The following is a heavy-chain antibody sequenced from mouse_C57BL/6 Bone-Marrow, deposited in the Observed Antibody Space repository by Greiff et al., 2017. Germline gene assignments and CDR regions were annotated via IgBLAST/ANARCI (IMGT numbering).Heavy chain of an antibody. D-gene: IGHD2-4*01. CDR1: GFTFNTYA. Sequence: EVQGVESGGGLVQPKGSLKLSCAASGFTFNTYAMHWVRQAPGTGLEWVASIRSNSRNYATYYADSVKDRFTISRDDSQSMLYLQMNNLKTEDTAMYYGVRPDYDVSWFAYWGQGTLVTVSA. CDR3: VRPDYDVSWFAY. CDR2: IRSNSRNYAT. V-gene: IGHV10-3*01. J-gene: IGHJ3*01.